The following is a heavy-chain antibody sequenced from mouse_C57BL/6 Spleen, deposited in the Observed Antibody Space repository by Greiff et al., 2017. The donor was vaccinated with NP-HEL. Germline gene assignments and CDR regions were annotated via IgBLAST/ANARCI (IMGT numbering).Heavy chain of an antibody. CDR1: GYTFTDYN. V-gene: IGHV1-22*01. Sequence: EVQLQQSGPELVKPGASVEMSCKASGYTFTDYNMHWVKQSHGKSLEWIGYINPNNGGTSYNQKFKGKATLTVNKSSSTAYMELRSLTSEDSAVYYCAEGGFPWFAYWGQGTLVTVSA. CDR2: INPNNGGT. J-gene: IGHJ3*01. CDR3: AEGGFPWFAY.